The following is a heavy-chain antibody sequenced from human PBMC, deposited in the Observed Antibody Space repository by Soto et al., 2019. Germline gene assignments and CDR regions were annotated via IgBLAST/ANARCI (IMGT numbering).Heavy chain of an antibody. D-gene: IGHD3-16*02. CDR2: IYYSGNT. V-gene: IGHV4-31*03. CDR3: ARGGITFGGVIVALSDY. CDR1: GGSISRGGYY. Sequence: SETLSLTCSVSGGSISRGGYYWSWIRQHPGRGLEWIGYIYYSGNTYYNPSLKSRVTISVDTSKNQFSLKLSAVTAADTAVYYCARGGITFGGVIVALSDYWGQRTLVTVSS. J-gene: IGHJ4*02.